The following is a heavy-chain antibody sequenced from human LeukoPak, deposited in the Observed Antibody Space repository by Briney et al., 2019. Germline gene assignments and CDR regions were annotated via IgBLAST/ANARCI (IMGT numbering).Heavy chain of an antibody. CDR2: IIPILGIA. J-gene: IGHJ4*02. CDR1: GGTFSGYA. D-gene: IGHD3-3*01. V-gene: IGHV1-69*10. Sequence: SVTVSCTASGGTFSGYAISWVRRAPGQGLEWMGRIIPILGIANYAQTLQGRVTITADKSTSTAYMELSSLRAEDTAVCYCAHDRHPYYDFWSGPYYFDNWGQGTLVTVSS. CDR3: AHDRHPYYDFWSGPYYFDN.